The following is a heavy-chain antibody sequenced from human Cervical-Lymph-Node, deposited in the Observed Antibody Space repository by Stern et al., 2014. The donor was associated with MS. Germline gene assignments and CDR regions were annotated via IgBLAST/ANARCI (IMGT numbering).Heavy chain of an antibody. CDR3: ARDPSTTASDWFFDL. D-gene: IGHD2-21*02. Sequence: QVQLQESGPGLVKPSETLSLTCTVSGGAVSDYYWTWIRQRPGKGLEWIGYISDTGTPNYNPSLHSRVTITLDTSQNQVSLRLRSVTAADTAVYYCARDPSTTASDWFFDLWGRGSLVTVSS. CDR1: GGAVSDYY. V-gene: IGHV4-59*02. J-gene: IGHJ2*01. CDR2: ISDTGTP.